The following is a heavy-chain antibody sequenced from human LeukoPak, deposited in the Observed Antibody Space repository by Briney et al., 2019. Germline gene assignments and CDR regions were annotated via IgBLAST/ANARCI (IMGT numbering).Heavy chain of an antibody. V-gene: IGHV3-53*01. D-gene: IGHD3-16*02. CDR2: IYSGGST. Sequence: PGGSLRLSCAASGFTVSSNYMSWVRQAPGKGLEWVSVIYSGGSTYYADSVKGRFTISRDNSKNTLYLQMNSLRAEDTAVYYCARERVFVEELSTHMGFDPWGQGTLVTVSS. CDR1: GFTVSSNY. CDR3: ARERVFVEELSTHMGFDP. J-gene: IGHJ5*02.